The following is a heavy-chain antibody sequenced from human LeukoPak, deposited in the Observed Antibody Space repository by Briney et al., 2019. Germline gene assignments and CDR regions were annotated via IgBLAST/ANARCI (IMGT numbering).Heavy chain of an antibody. J-gene: IGHJ2*01. CDR3: AKDIGKLLPRWYFDL. Sequence: PGRSLRLSCAASGFTFDDYAMHWVRQGPGRGLEWVSSISFNSGDIGYEDSVRGRFTISRDNAKNSLYLQMNNLRTEDTALYFCAKDIGKLLPRWYFDLWGRGTLVTVSS. CDR2: ISFNSGDI. CDR1: GFTFDDYA. V-gene: IGHV3-9*01. D-gene: IGHD4-23*01.